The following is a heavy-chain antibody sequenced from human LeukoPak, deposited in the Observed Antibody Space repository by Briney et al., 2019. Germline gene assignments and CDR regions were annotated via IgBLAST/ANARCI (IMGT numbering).Heavy chain of an antibody. D-gene: IGHD2-15*01. Sequence: PSETLSLTCTVSGGSISSGVYYWSWIRQHPGKGLEWIGYIYYSGSTYYNPSLKSRVTISVDTSKNQFSLKLSSVTAADTAVYYCARAIVPMLRCSGGSCYSGWFDPWGQGTLVTVSS. CDR2: IYYSGST. V-gene: IGHV4-31*03. CDR3: ARAIVPMLRCSGGSCYSGWFDP. CDR1: GGSISSGVYY. J-gene: IGHJ5*02.